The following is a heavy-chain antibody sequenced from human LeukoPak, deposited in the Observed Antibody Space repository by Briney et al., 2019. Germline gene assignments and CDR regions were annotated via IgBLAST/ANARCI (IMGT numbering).Heavy chain of an antibody. CDR3: ARGDAGYSYGSYFDY. D-gene: IGHD5-18*01. CDR2: INPNSGGT. V-gene: IGHV1-2*02. J-gene: IGHJ4*02. CDR1: GYTFTGYY. Sequence: ASVKVSCKASGYTFTGYYMHWVRQAPGQGLEWMGWINPNSGGTNYAQKFQGRVTMTRDTSISTAYMELSRLRSDDTAVYYCARGDAGYSYGSYFDYWGQGTLVTVSS.